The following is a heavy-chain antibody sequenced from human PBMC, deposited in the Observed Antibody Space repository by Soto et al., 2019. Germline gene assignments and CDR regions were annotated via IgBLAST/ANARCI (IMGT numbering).Heavy chain of an antibody. V-gene: IGHV1-69*02. CDR3: ANRGYSDGFVIY. CDR1: GGTFSSYT. J-gene: IGHJ4*02. D-gene: IGHD5-18*01. CDR2: IIPMLGIA. Sequence: QVQLVQSGAEVKKPGSSVKVSCKASGGTFSSYTFSWVRQAPGQGLEWMGRIIPMLGIANYAQKFQGRVTITADKSTSTAYMELSSLRSEDTAVYYCANRGYSDGFVIYWGQGHLVTVSS.